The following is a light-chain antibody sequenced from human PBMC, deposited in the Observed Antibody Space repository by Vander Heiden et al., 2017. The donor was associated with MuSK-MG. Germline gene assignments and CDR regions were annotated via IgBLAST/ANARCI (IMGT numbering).Light chain of an antibody. J-gene: IGKJ2*01. Sequence: DIQMTQSPSTLSASVGDRVTITCRASQSISSWLAWYQQKPGKAPKLLIYKASSLESGVPSRFSGSGSGTEFTLTISSLPPDDFATYYCQQDNSSPFTFGQGTKMDIK. CDR2: KAS. V-gene: IGKV1-5*03. CDR3: QQDNSSPFT. CDR1: QSISSW.